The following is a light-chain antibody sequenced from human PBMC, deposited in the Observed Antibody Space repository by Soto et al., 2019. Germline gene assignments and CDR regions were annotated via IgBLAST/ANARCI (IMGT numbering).Light chain of an antibody. Sequence: DIQMTQSPSSLSASVGDRVTITCRASQSISDYLSWYQQKPGKDPKLLIYSVSTLQIGVPSKFRGTGSGTDFTLTISSLQPEDFATYYCLQTYTTPWTFGQGTKVEIK. J-gene: IGKJ1*01. CDR3: LQTYTTPWT. V-gene: IGKV1-39*01. CDR1: QSISDY. CDR2: SVS.